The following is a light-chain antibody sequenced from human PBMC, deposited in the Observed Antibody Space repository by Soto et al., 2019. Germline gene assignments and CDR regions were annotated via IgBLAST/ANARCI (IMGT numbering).Light chain of an antibody. J-gene: IGLJ1*01. CDR1: SSDVGGYNY. V-gene: IGLV2-14*01. CDR3: SSYTSSSTLV. CDR2: EVS. Sequence: QSALTQPASVSGSPGQSITISCTGTSSDVGGYNYVSWYQQHPGKAPKLMIYEVSNRPSGVSIRFSGSKPGNTASLTISGLQAEDEADYYCSSYTSSSTLVFGTGTKVTVL.